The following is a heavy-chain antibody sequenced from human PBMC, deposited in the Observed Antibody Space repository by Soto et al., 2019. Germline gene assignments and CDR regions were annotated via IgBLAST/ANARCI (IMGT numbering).Heavy chain of an antibody. CDR1: GFTFSSYA. CDR2: ISGSGGST. Sequence: GSLLLSCSASGFTFSSYAMSWVRQAPGKGLEWVSAISGSGGSTYYADSVKGRFTISRDNSKKTLYLQMNSLRAEDTDVYYCAIAAGYYGDYWGQGTLVTVSS. V-gene: IGHV3-23*01. D-gene: IGHD3-10*01. CDR3: AIAAGYYGDY. J-gene: IGHJ4*02.